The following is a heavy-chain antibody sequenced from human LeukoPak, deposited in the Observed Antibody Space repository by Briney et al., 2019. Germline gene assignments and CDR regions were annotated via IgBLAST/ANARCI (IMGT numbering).Heavy chain of an antibody. CDR3: ARDHGGLIMDSSLDS. J-gene: IGHJ4*02. CDR1: GYTFTGYY. CDR2: INPNSGGT. V-gene: IGHV1-2*02. D-gene: IGHD3-22*01. Sequence: ASVTLSCTASGYTFTGYYIHWVRQAPGQGLEWMGCINPNSGGTDYAQKFQGRVGMTRDTSISTAYMELSRRRSDDTAVYYCARDHGGLIMDSSLDSWGQGSLVTVSS.